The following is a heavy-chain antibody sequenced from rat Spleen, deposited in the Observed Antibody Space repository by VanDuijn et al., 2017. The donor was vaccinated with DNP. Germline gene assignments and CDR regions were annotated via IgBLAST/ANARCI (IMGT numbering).Heavy chain of an antibody. D-gene: IGHD4-1*01. CDR2: VSSDGGIT. CDR3: ASGFGWFAY. J-gene: IGHJ3*01. V-gene: IGHV5-7*01. CDR1: GFTFSDFN. Sequence: EVQLVESGGGLVQPGRSMKLSCAASGFTFSDFNMAWVRQAPKKGLAWVATVSSDGGITNYRDSVKGRFTVSRDHATNTLYLRLNSLRSEDTATYYCASGFGWFAYWGQGTLVTVSS.